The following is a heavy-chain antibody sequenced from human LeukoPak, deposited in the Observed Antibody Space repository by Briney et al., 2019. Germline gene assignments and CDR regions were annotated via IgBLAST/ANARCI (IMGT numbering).Heavy chain of an antibody. V-gene: IGHV1-8*01. D-gene: IGHD3-22*01. Sequence: ASVKVSCKGSGYTFTSYDIDWVRQATGQGLEWVGWMNPNSGHTGYAQKFQGRVTMTRNTSISTAYMELSSLRSEDTAVYYCARGPTYYYDSSGYWSYWGQGTLVTASS. CDR3: ARGPTYYYDSSGYWSY. CDR1: GYTFTSYD. CDR2: MNPNSGHT. J-gene: IGHJ4*02.